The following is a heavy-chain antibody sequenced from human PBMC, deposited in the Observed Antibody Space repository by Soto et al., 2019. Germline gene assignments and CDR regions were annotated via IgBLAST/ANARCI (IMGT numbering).Heavy chain of an antibody. V-gene: IGHV5-51*01. CDR1: GYSFTSYW. CDR3: ARHSFTGYSPGRDYYYYYGMDV. J-gene: IGHJ6*02. Sequence: GESLKISCKGSGYSFTSYWIGWVRQMPGKGLEWMGIIYPGDSYTRYSPSFQGQVTISADKSISTAYLQWSSLKASDTAMYYCARHSFTGYSPGRDYYYYYGMDVWGQGTTVTVS. D-gene: IGHD2-15*01. CDR2: IYPGDSYT.